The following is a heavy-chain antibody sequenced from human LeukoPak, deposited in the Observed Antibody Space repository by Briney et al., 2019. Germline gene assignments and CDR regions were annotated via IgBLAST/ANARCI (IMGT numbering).Heavy chain of an antibody. Sequence: GGSLRLSCAASGFTFSSYAMNWVRQAPGKGLEWVSYISSDSGTIYYADSVKGRFTISRDNAKNSLYLQMNSLRAEDTAVYYCARAAQPGFDPWGQGTLVTVSS. V-gene: IGHV3-48*01. J-gene: IGHJ5*02. D-gene: IGHD1-14*01. CDR1: GFTFSSYA. CDR3: ARAAQPGFDP. CDR2: ISSDSGTI.